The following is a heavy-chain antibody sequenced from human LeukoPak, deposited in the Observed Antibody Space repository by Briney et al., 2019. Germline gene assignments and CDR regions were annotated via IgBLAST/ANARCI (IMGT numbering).Heavy chain of an antibody. Sequence: GGSLRLSCAASGFTFSSYAMHWVRQAPGKGLEWVAVISYDGSNKYYADSVKGRFTISRDNSKNTLYLQMNSLRAEDTAVYYCARDRSEPGSSEGAFDIWGQGTMVTVSS. CDR2: ISYDGSNK. D-gene: IGHD3-22*01. CDR3: ARDRSEPGSSEGAFDI. V-gene: IGHV3-30*04. CDR1: GFTFSSYA. J-gene: IGHJ3*02.